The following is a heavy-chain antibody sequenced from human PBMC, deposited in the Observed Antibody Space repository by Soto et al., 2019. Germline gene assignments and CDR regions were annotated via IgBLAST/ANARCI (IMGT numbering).Heavy chain of an antibody. D-gene: IGHD3-22*01. CDR1: GGSISSGGYY. Sequence: QVQLQESGPGLVKPSQTLSLTCTVSGGSISSGGYYWSWIRQHPGKGLEWIGYIYYSGSTYYNPSLQSRVTIPVXTXQNQFSLKLSSVTAADTAVYYCARTSYDSSGTAADPWGQGTLVTVSS. CDR2: IYYSGST. J-gene: IGHJ5*02. CDR3: ARTSYDSSGTAADP. V-gene: IGHV4-31*03.